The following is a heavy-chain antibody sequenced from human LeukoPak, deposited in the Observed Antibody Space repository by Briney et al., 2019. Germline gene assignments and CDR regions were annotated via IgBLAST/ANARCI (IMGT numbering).Heavy chain of an antibody. CDR3: AREIRGYSYGYGDY. V-gene: IGHV3-7*01. Sequence: PGGSLRLSCAASGFTFSSYWMSWVPRAPGKGLEWVANIKEDGSEKDYVDSVEGRLTISRDNAKNSLYLQMNSLRAEDTAVYYCAREIRGYSYGYGDYWGQGTLVTVSS. D-gene: IGHD5-18*01. J-gene: IGHJ4*02. CDR2: IKEDGSEK. CDR1: GFTFSSYW.